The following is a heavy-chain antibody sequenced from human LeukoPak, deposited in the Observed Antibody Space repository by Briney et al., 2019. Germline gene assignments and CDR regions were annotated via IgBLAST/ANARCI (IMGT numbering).Heavy chain of an antibody. V-gene: IGHV1-18*01. CDR1: GYTFTSYG. D-gene: IGHD2-2*01. CDR3: ASPSSVVPAVWDAFDI. Sequence: ASVKVSCKASGYTFTSYGISWVRQAPGLGLEWMGWISAYNGNTNYAQKLQGRVTMTTDTSTSTAYMELRSLRSDDTAVYYCASPSSVVPAVWDAFDIWGQGTMVTVSS. J-gene: IGHJ3*02. CDR2: ISAYNGNT.